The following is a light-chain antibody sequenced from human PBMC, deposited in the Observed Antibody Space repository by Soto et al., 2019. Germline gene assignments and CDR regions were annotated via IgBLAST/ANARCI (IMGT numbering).Light chain of an antibody. J-gene: IGKJ5*01. CDR1: QSVSSR. Sequence: FTQSPATLSLSPGERATLSCRASQSVSSRLAWYQQKPGQAPRLLISGASSRATGIPDRFSGSGSATDFTLTISRLEPEDFALYYCQQYGSSPTTFGQGTRLEIK. CDR3: QQYGSSPTT. V-gene: IGKV3-20*01. CDR2: GAS.